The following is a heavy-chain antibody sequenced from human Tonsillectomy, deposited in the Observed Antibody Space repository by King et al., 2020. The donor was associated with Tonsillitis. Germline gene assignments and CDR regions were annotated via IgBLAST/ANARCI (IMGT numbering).Heavy chain of an antibody. CDR3: ARHHSGSYSCWFDP. V-gene: IGHV1-2*02. J-gene: IGHJ5*02. CDR1: GYTFTGYY. Sequence: QLVQSGAEVKKPGASMKVSCKASGYTFTGYYMHWVRQAPGQGLEWMGWINPNSGGTNYAQKFQGRVTMTRDTSIRTAYMELSRLRSDDTAVYYCARHHSGSYSCWFDPWGQGTLVTVSS. D-gene: IGHD1-26*01. CDR2: INPNSGGT.